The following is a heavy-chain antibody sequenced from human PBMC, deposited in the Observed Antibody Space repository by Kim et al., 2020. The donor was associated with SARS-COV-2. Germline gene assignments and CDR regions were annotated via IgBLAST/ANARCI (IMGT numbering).Heavy chain of an antibody. CDR3: ARDLILKIRARGRCGLDV. J-gene: IGHJ6*02. V-gene: IGHV3-30-3*01. CDR2: ISYDGDNK. CDR1: GFTFSNYA. D-gene: IGHD1-26*01. Sequence: GGSLSLSCAASGFTFSNYAMHWVRQAPGKGLEWVAVISYDGDNKYYADSVRGRFTISRDNSKNTVYLQMNSLRAEDTAMFYCARDLILKIRARGRCGLDVWGQGTTVTVSS.